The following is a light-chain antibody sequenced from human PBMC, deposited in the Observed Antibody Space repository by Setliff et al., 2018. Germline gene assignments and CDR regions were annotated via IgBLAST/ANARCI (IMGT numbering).Light chain of an antibody. Sequence: QSVLTQPPSASGTPGQRVTISCSGSSSNIGSNTVNWYQQLPGTAPKLLIYGNSNRPSGVPDRFSGSKSGTSASLAITGLQAEDEADYYCQSYDSSLSGYVFGTGTK. CDR1: SSNIGSNT. CDR2: GNS. V-gene: IGLV1-40*01. J-gene: IGLJ1*01. CDR3: QSYDSSLSGYV.